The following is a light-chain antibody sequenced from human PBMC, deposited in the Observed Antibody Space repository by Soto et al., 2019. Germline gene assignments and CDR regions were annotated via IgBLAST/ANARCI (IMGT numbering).Light chain of an antibody. V-gene: IGKV3-20*01. J-gene: IGKJ3*01. CDR3: QQYDDSPSFT. CDR1: QSVSSTY. CDR2: GAS. Sequence: EIVLTQSPGTLSLSPGERATLSCRASQSVSSTYVAWYQQKPGQAPRLLIYGASSRATGIPDRFSGSGSGTDVTLTISRLEPEDFAVYYCQQYDDSPSFTFGPGTKVDIK.